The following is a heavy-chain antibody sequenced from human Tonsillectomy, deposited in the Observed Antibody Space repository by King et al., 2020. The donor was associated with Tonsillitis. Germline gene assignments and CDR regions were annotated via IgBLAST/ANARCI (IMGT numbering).Heavy chain of an antibody. V-gene: IGHV5-51*01. J-gene: IGHJ4*02. CDR3: ARHEIAVAGIVDY. CDR1: GYSSTSYW. CDR2: IYPCDSDT. Sequence: VQLVQSGAEVKKPGESLKISCKGSGYSSTSYWIGWVRQMPGKGLDLMGIIYPCDSDTSYSPSFQGQVTISVDKSISTAYLQWSSLKASDTAMYYCARHEIAVAGIVDYWGRGTLVTVSS. D-gene: IGHD6-19*01.